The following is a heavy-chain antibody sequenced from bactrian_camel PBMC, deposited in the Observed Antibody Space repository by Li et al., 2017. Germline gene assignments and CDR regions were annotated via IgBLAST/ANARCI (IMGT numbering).Heavy chain of an antibody. CDR1: GYTYASSC. V-gene: IGHV3S28*01. CDR3: AADFWCNGWEYRFAY. CDR2: ISTADGST. Sequence: QLVESGGGLVQPGGSLRLSCAASGYTYASSCMGWFRQTPGKEREGVAVISTADGSTYYADSVKGRFTVSKDNAKTALYLQMNSLKPEGSATYYCAADFWCNGWEYRFAYRGQGTQVTVS. D-gene: IGHD3*01. J-gene: IGHJ4*01.